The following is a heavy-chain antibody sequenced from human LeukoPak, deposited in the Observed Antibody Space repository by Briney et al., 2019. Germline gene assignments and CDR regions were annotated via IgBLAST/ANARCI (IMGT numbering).Heavy chain of an antibody. CDR1: GGSISSYY. Sequence: SETLSLTCTVSGGSISSYYWSWIRQPAGKGLEWIGRIYTSGSTNYNPSLKSRVTMSVDTSKNQFSLKLSSVTAADTAVYYCARSQYSGYDSARYFDYWGQGTLVTVSS. CDR3: ARSQYSGYDSARYFDY. J-gene: IGHJ4*02. D-gene: IGHD5-12*01. CDR2: IYTSGST. V-gene: IGHV4-4*07.